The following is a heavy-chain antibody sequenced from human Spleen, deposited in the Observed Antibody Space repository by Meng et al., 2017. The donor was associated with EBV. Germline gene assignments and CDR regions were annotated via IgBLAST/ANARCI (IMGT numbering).Heavy chain of an antibody. D-gene: IGHD3-10*01. Sequence: ITLKESGPPLVKPTQTLTLTCSVSGFSLSTSGVGVGWIRQPPGKALEWLALIYRDDEKRYSPSLESRLTITKDTSKNQVVLTMTNMDPVDTATYYCAHSSWFTVDFDSWGQGTLVTVSS. V-gene: IGHV2-5*02. CDR1: GFSLSTSGVG. J-gene: IGHJ4*02. CDR2: IYRDDEK. CDR3: AHSSWFTVDFDS.